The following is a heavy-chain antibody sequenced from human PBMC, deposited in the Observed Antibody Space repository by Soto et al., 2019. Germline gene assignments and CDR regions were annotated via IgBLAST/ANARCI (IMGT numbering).Heavy chain of an antibody. Sequence: SETLSLTCTVSGGSISSRGYYWSCIRQHPGKGLEWIGYIYYSGSTYYNPSLKSRVTISVDTSKNQFSLKLSSVTAADTAVYYCARDFYDGPPGDIWGQGTMVTVSS. CDR3: ARDFYDGPPGDI. CDR1: GGSISSRGYY. V-gene: IGHV4-31*03. CDR2: IYYSGST. J-gene: IGHJ3*02. D-gene: IGHD3-22*01.